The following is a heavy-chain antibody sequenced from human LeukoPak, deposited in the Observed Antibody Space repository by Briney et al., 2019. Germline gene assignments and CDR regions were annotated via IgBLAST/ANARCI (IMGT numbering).Heavy chain of an antibody. CDR1: GGSISGTSYY. V-gene: IGHV4-39*07. J-gene: IGHJ3*02. D-gene: IGHD3-22*01. CDR2: LSYSGST. Sequence: PSETLSLTCTVSGGSISGTSYYWGWIRQPPGKGLEWIGSLSYSGSTYCNPSLKSRVTISVDTSKTHLSLRLSSVTAADTAVYYCARPWRSSGYYTGDAFDIWGQGTMVTVSS. CDR3: ARPWRSSGYYTGDAFDI.